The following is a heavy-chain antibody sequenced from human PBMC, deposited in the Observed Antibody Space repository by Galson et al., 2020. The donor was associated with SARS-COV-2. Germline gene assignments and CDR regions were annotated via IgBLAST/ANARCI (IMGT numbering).Heavy chain of an antibody. CDR3: TSDRRVLLWDRSGYDCYGMDV. CDR2: IGSSSGYI. Sequence: GGSLRLSCAASGFAFGTYSMNWVRQAPGKGLEWVSSIGSSSGYIHYADSVKGRFTISRDNAENSLYLQMNSLRAEDTAAYYCTSDRRVLLWDRSGYDCYGMDVWGQGTTVTVSS. J-gene: IGHJ6*02. D-gene: IGHD3-22*01. CDR1: GFAFGTYS. V-gene: IGHV3-21*01.